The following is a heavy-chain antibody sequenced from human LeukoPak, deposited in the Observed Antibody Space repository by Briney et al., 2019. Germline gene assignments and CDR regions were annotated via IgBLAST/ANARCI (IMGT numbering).Heavy chain of an antibody. V-gene: IGHV3-11*04. CDR1: GFTFSDYY. D-gene: IGHD3-10*01. Sequence: GGSLRLSCAASGFTFSDYYMNWIRQAPGKGLEWVSYISSSGDTIYYADSVKGRFTISRDNSKNTLYLQMNSLRAEDTAVYYCAKDHPPYYYGSGSYQRGPFDYWGQGTLVTVSS. J-gene: IGHJ4*02. CDR2: ISSSGDTI. CDR3: AKDHPPYYYGSGSYQRGPFDY.